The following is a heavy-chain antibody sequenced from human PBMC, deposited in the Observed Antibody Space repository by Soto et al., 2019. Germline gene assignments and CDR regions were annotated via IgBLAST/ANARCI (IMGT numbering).Heavy chain of an antibody. J-gene: IGHJ6*03. D-gene: IGHD2-2*01. Sequence: GGSLRLSCAASGFTFSNAWMSWVRQAPGKGLEWVGRIKSKTDGGTTDYAAPVKGRFTISRDDSKNTLYLQMNSLKTEDTAVYYCTTVEVVVVPAAHQGYDYYYYMDVWGKGTTVTVSS. CDR1: GFTFSNAW. V-gene: IGHV3-15*01. CDR2: IKSKTDGGTT. CDR3: TTVEVVVVPAAHQGYDYYYYMDV.